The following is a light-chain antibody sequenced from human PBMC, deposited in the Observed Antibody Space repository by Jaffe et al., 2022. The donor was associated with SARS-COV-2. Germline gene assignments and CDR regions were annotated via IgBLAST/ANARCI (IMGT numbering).Light chain of an antibody. J-gene: IGKJ2*01. V-gene: IGKV3-15*01. CDR2: GAS. CDR3: QQYNRWFT. Sequence: EIVMTQSPATLSVSPGERATLSCRASESINNKLAWYQQKPGQAPRLLFYGASTRATDIPARFSGSGSGTDFTLTISSLQSEDFAVYYCQQYNRWFTFGRGTILEI. CDR1: ESINNK.